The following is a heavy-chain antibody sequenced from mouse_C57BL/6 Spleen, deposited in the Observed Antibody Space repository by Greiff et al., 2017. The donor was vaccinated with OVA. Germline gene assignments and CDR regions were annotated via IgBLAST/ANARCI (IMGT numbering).Heavy chain of an antibody. CDR1: GYTFTDYY. Sequence: EVQLQQSGPELVKPGASVKISCKASGYTFTDYYMNWVKQSHGKSLEWIGDINPNNGGTSYNQKFKGKATLTVDKSSSTAYMELRSLTSEDSAVYYCAREGYYGRVFAYWGQGTLVTVSA. CDR2: INPNNGGT. D-gene: IGHD1-1*01. V-gene: IGHV1-26*01. CDR3: AREGYYGRVFAY. J-gene: IGHJ3*01.